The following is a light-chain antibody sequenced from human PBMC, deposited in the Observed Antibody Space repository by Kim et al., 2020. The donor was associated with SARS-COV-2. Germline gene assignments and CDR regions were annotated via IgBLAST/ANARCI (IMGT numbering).Light chain of an antibody. Sequence: VKLTCTLSSGHSSYAIAWHQQQPEKGPRYLMKLNSDGSHSKGDGIPDRFSGSNSGAERYLTISSLQSEDEADYYCQTWGTGIHVVFGGGTQLTVL. CDR2: LNSDGSH. CDR3: QTWGTGIHVV. J-gene: IGLJ2*01. V-gene: IGLV4-69*01. CDR1: SGHSSYA.